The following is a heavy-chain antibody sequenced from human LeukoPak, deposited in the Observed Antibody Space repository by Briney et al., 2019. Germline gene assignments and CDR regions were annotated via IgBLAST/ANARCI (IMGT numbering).Heavy chain of an antibody. J-gene: IGHJ3*02. CDR1: GGFFSGYY. D-gene: IGHD3-22*01. V-gene: IGHV4-34*01. CDR3: ARAQQTCYYDSSGYYRNAFDI. Sequence: SETLSLTCAVYGGFFSGYYWSWIRQPPGKGLEWIGEINHSGSTNYNPSLKSRVTISVDTSKNQFSLKLSSVTAADTAVYYCARAQQTCYYDSSGYYRNAFDIWGQGTMVTVSS. CDR2: INHSGST.